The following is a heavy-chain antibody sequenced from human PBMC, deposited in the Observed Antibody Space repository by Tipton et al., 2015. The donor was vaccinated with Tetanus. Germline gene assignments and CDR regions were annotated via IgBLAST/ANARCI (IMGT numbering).Heavy chain of an antibody. D-gene: IGHD2-15*01. J-gene: IGHJ4*02. Sequence: LRLSCAASGFIFSSYGIHWVRQAPGKGLEWVAVSWCDGTDKYYADSVKGRFTISRDNSKNTLYLQMNSLRAKDTAVYYCAREADCSGGSCFSGDFDNWGQGTQVTVSS. V-gene: IGHV3-33*01. CDR3: AREADCSGGSCFSGDFDN. CDR1: GFIFSSYG. CDR2: SWCDGTDK.